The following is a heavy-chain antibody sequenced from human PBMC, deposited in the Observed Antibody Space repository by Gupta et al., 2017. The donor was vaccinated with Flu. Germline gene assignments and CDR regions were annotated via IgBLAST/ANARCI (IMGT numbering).Heavy chain of an antibody. D-gene: IGHD2-8*02. CDR2: LYYSGGT. CDR3: ARVLLGWWFDP. J-gene: IGHJ5*02. Sequence: QVQLQESGPGLVNPSQTLSLTCTVSGGPISSGGYYWSWIRQHPGKGLEWIGYLYYSGGTYYNPSLKSRVTISVDTSKNQFSLKLSSVTAADTAVYYWARVLLGWWFDPWGQGTLVTVSS. CDR1: GGPISSGGYY. V-gene: IGHV4-31*03.